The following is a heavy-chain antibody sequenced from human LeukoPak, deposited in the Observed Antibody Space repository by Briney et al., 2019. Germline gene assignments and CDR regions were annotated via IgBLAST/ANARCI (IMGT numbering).Heavy chain of an antibody. CDR3: ARSLLLGGGGDEFDP. D-gene: IGHD2-21*02. J-gene: IGHJ5*02. Sequence: ASVKVSCKASGYTFTSYGISWVRQAPGQGLEGMGWISAYNGNTNYAQKLQGRVTMTTDTSTSTAYMELRSLRSDDTAVYYCARSLLLGGGGDEFDPWGQGTLVTVSS. CDR2: ISAYNGNT. CDR1: GYTFTSYG. V-gene: IGHV1-18*01.